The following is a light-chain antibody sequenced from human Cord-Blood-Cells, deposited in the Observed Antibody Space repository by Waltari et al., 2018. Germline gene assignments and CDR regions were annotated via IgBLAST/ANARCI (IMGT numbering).Light chain of an antibody. Sequence: EIVMTQSPATLSVSPGERANLSCRASQSVSSNLAWYQQKPGQAPGLRIYGASTRATGIPARFSGSGSGTEFTLTISSLQSEDFAVYYCQQYNNWPPHTFGQGTKLEIK. CDR2: GAS. CDR3: QQYNNWPPHT. J-gene: IGKJ2*01. V-gene: IGKV3-15*01. CDR1: QSVSSN.